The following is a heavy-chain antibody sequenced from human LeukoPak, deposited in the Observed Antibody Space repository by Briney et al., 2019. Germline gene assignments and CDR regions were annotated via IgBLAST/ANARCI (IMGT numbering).Heavy chain of an antibody. CDR3: ARDDVAPSSP. D-gene: IGHD2-21*01. CDR2: IHHSGNT. Sequence: PSETLSLTCAVSVDSITTSDWWSWVRQPPEKGLEWIGEIHHSGNTNYNPSLKSRVTISVDKSKNQFSLKLSSVTATDTAVYYCARDDVAPSSPWGQGTLVTVSS. CDR1: VDSITTSDW. V-gene: IGHV4-4*02. J-gene: IGHJ5*02.